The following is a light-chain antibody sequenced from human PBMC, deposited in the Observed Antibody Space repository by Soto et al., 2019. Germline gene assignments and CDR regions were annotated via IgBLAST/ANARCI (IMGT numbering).Light chain of an antibody. Sequence: QSVLTQPPSASGTPGQRVTISCSGSRSNIGSNTVSWYQQLPRTAPKLLIYSDNQRPSGVPDRFSGSKSGTSASLAISGLQSEDEAAYYCVAWDDSLNGLLFGGGTKLTVL. CDR1: RSNIGSNT. V-gene: IGLV1-44*01. CDR3: VAWDDSLNGLL. CDR2: SDN. J-gene: IGLJ3*02.